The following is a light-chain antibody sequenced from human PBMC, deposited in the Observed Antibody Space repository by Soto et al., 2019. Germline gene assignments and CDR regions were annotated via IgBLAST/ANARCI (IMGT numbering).Light chain of an antibody. J-gene: IGKJ1*01. CDR3: QQYNSYSRT. V-gene: IGKV1-5*03. CDR2: KAS. Sequence: DIQMTQSPSTLSASVGDRVTITCRASQSISSWLAWYQRKPGKAPKLLIYKASSIESGVPSRFSGGGSGTDFTLTISSLPPDDFASYYCQQYNSYSRTLGQGTKVEIK. CDR1: QSISSW.